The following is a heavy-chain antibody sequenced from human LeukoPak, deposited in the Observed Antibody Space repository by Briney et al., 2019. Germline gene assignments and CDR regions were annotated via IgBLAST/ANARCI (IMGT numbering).Heavy chain of an antibody. CDR1: GGSISSYY. D-gene: IGHD3-22*01. Sequence: SETLSLTCTVSGGSISSYYWSWIRQPPGKGLEWIGELNHSGSTNYNPSLKSRVTISVDTSKNQFSLKLSSVTAADTAVYFCARGPYSYDSSGAFDIWGQGTMVTVSS. V-gene: IGHV4-34*01. J-gene: IGHJ3*02. CDR2: LNHSGST. CDR3: ARGPYSYDSSGAFDI.